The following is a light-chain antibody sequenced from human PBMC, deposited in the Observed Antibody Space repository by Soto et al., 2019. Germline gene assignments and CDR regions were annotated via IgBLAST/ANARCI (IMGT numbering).Light chain of an antibody. Sequence: EIMLRQSPGTLSLSPGERATLSFRASQSVSNNYLAWYQQKPGQAPGLLIYGASNRATGIPDRFSGSGSGTDFTLTISRLEPEDFAVYYCQQYGSSGTFGQGTKVDI. CDR2: GAS. V-gene: IGKV3-20*01. J-gene: IGKJ1*01. CDR3: QQYGSSGT. CDR1: QSVSNNY.